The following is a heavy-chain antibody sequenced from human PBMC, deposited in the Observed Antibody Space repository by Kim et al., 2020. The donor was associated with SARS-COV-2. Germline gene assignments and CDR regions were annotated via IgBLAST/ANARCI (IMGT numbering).Heavy chain of an antibody. CDR2: IYYSGST. J-gene: IGHJ4*02. CDR3: ATPQSGAAENAFDY. CDR1: GGSISSSSYY. V-gene: IGHV4-39*01. Sequence: SETLSLTCTVSGGSISSSSYYWGWIRQPPGKGLEWIGSIYYSGSTYYNPSLKSRVTISVDTSKNQFSLKLSSVTAADTAVYYCATPQSGAAENAFDYWGQGTLVTVSS. D-gene: IGHD6-25*01.